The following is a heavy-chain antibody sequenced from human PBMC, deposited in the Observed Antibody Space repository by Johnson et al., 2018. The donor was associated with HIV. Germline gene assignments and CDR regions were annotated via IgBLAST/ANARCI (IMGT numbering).Heavy chain of an antibody. CDR2: ISSSGSTL. CDR1: GFTFSDYY. V-gene: IGHV3-11*04. Sequence: QVQLVESGGGLVKPGGSLRLSCAASGFTFSDYYMSWIRQAPGKGLEWVSYISSSGSTLYSADSVKGRFTISRDNAKNSLYLQMKCLRAEDTAVYYCARIPGSGWEHDAFDIWGQGTMVTVSS. J-gene: IGHJ3*02. D-gene: IGHD6-19*01. CDR3: ARIPGSGWEHDAFDI.